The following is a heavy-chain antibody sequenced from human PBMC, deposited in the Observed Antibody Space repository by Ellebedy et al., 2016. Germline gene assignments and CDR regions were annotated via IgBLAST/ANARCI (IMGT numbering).Heavy chain of an antibody. D-gene: IGHD4-17*01. CDR2: ISGDGDTT. CDR1: GLSFNTFF. J-gene: IGHJ4*02. CDR3: YYGHYSGS. Sequence: GESLKISXTASGLSFNTFFMSWVRQAPGGGPEWISTISGDGDTTFSADSVKGRFTISRDNSRYTLYLQMDSLTAADTAVYYCYYGHYSGSWGQGTLVTVSS. V-gene: IGHV3-23*01.